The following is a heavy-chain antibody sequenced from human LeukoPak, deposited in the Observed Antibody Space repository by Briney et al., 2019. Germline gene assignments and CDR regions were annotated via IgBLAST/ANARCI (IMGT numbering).Heavy chain of an antibody. V-gene: IGHV3-74*01. CDR3: ARGQYQLFDY. J-gene: IGHJ4*02. CDR1: GFTLSSYW. D-gene: IGHD2-2*01. Sequence: GSLRLSCAASGFTLSSYWMHWVRQAPGKGLMWVSRINSDGSSTNYADSVKGRSTISRDNAKNTLYLQMNSLRAEDTAVYYCARGQYQLFDYWGQGTLVTVSS. CDR2: INSDGSST.